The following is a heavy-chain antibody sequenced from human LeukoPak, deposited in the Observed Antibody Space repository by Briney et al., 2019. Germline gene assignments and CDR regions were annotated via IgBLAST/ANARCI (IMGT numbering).Heavy chain of an antibody. V-gene: IGHV3-30*02. CDR2: IRYDETDK. Sequence: GGSLRLSCAASGFTFRSYGMHWVRQATGKGLEWVAFIRYDETDKYYADSVKGRFTISRDSSKNTLYLQMSSLRAEDTAVYYCAKATNYYYMDVWGKGTTVTVSS. CDR3: AKATNYYYMDV. J-gene: IGHJ6*03. CDR1: GFTFRSYG.